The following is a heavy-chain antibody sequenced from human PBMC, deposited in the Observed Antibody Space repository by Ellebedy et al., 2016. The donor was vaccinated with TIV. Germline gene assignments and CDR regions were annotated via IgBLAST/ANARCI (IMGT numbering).Heavy chain of an antibody. J-gene: IGHJ4*02. Sequence: GESLKISCQGSEFIFTSYCISWVRQMPGKGLEWMGMIDSSDSYTKYSPSVEGHVTISVDKSVTTAYLQWSSLEASDTAIYFCARHFYGLGSPFDYWGQGNLVTVSS. CDR1: EFIFTSYC. V-gene: IGHV5-10-1*01. D-gene: IGHD3-10*01. CDR3: ARHFYGLGSPFDY. CDR2: IDSSDSYT.